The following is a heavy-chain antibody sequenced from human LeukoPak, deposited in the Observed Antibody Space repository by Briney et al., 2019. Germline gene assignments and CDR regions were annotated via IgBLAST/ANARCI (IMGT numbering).Heavy chain of an antibody. Sequence: SETLSLTCAVYGGSFSGYYWSWIRQPPGKGLEWIGEINHSGSTNYNPSLKSRVTISVDTSKNQFSLKLSSVTAADTAVYYCARGRYYDFWSGYYRFDYWGQGTLVTVSS. V-gene: IGHV4-34*01. CDR3: ARGRYYDFWSGYYRFDY. D-gene: IGHD3-3*01. CDR2: INHSGST. J-gene: IGHJ4*02. CDR1: GGSFSGYY.